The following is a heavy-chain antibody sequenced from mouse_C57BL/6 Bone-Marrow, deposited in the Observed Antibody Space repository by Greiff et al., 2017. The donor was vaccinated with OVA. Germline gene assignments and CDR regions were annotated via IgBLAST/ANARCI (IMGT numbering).Heavy chain of an antibody. Sequence: QVQLQQPGAELVKPGASVKVSCKASGYTFTSYWMHWVKQRPGQGLEWIGRINPSDSDTNYNQKFKGKATLTVDKSSSTAYMQLSSLTSEDSSVYYCASTGTLFAYWGQGTLVTVSA. V-gene: IGHV1-74*01. D-gene: IGHD4-1*01. CDR1: GYTFTSYW. CDR2: INPSDSDT. J-gene: IGHJ3*01. CDR3: ASTGTLFAY.